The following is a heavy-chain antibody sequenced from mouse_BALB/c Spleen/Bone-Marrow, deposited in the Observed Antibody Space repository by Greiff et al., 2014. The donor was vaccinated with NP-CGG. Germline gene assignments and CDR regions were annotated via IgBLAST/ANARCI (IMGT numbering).Heavy chain of an antibody. CDR2: IDPANGNT. CDR3: ATGFAY. V-gene: IGHV14-3*02. CDR1: GFNIKDTY. Sequence: VQLQQSGAELVKPGASVKLSCTASGFNIKDTYMHWVKQRPEQGLEWIGRIDPANGNTKYDPKFQGKATITADTSSNTAYVRLSSLTSEDTAVYYCATGFAYWGQGTLVTVSA. J-gene: IGHJ3*01.